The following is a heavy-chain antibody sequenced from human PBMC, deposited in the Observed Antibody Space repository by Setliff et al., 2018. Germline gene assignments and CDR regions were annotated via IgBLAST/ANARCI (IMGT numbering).Heavy chain of an antibody. D-gene: IGHD5-12*01. CDR2: IYPGNADT. J-gene: IGHJ4*02. CDR1: GYSFTDYW. CDR3: VRVRSGYDVNY. Sequence: GESLKISCKGSGYSFTDYWIAWVRQTPGKGLEWMGTIYPGNADTRYSPSFQGQVTMSADKSISTAYLQWSSLKASDTAMYYCVRVRSGYDVNYWGQGTLVTVSS. V-gene: IGHV5-51*01.